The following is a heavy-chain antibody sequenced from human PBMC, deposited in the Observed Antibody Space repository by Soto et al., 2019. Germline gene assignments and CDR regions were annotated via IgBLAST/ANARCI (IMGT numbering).Heavy chain of an antibody. CDR3: ARQTHDSDTRCLY. Sequence: QVQLVESGGGLVKPGGSLRLSCAASGFPFSDYSMSWVRQDPGKGLEWLSFISSSGATIYYSDSVKGRFTISRDNAANSLFLQMNSLRVEDTAIYYCARQTHDSDTRCLYWGQGTLVTVSS. CDR1: GFPFSDYS. J-gene: IGHJ4*02. V-gene: IGHV3-11*01. CDR2: ISSSGATI. D-gene: IGHD3-22*01.